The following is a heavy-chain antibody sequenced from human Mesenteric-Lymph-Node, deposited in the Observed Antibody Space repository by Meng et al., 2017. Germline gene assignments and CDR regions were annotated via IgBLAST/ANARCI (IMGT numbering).Heavy chain of an antibody. CDR1: GGSFSGYY. CDR2: INHSXXX. CDR3: ARGIAVAGYPF. D-gene: IGHD6-19*01. V-gene: IGHV4-34*01. Sequence: QVQLXXXGAXLXXPSETLSPTCAXYGGSFSGYYWSWIRQPPGEGLEGXGEINHSXXXXYNPXXXSRVXXXVDTXXNXFSXKXXXVTXXDTAXXXXARGIAVAGYPFWGQGTLVTVSS. J-gene: IGHJ4*02.